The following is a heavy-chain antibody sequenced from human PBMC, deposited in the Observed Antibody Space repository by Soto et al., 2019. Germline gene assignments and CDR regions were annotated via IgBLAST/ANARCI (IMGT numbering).Heavy chain of an antibody. J-gene: IGHJ4*02. Sequence: QITLKESGPTLVRPTQTLTLTCAFSGFSLSTSGVGVGWIRQPPGKALEWLAVIYWDDSKHYSPSLRSRLTITKDTSNNQVVLTMPNMDPMDTGTYYCAHKGPEAWPLDYWGQGTLVTVSS. CDR3: AHKGPEAWPLDY. CDR2: IYWDDSK. V-gene: IGHV2-5*02. CDR1: GFSLSTSGVG.